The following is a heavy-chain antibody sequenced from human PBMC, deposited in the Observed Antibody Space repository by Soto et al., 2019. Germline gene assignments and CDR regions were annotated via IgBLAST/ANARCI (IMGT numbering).Heavy chain of an antibody. CDR3: ASGGIAAAGNWFDP. J-gene: IGHJ5*02. V-gene: IGHV4-31*03. CDR2: IYYSGST. CDR1: GGSISCGGYY. Sequence: QVQLQESGPGLVKPSQTLSLTCTVSGGSISCGGYYWSWIRQHPGKGLEWVGYIYYSGSTYYNPSLKSRVTISVDTSKNQFSLKLSSVTAADTAVYYCASGGIAAAGNWFDPWGQGTLVTVSS. D-gene: IGHD6-13*01.